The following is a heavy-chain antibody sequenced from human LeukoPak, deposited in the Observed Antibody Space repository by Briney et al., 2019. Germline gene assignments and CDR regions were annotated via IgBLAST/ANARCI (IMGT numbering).Heavy chain of an antibody. J-gene: IGHJ4*02. CDR3: VNEDVDTGLDY. D-gene: IGHD5-18*01. CDR2: ISYDGSNK. CDR1: GFTFSNYG. Sequence: QPGRSLTLSCAASGFTFSNYGMHWVRQAPGKGLEWVAVISYDGSNKYYAVSVKGRFTISRDNSKNTLYLQMKSLRAEDTAVYSCVNEDVDTGLDYWGQGPLVTVSS. V-gene: IGHV3-30*18.